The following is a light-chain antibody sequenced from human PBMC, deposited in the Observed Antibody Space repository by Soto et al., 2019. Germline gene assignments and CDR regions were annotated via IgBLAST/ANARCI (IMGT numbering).Light chain of an antibody. CDR3: SSYTGHITLS. V-gene: IGLV2-14*01. CDR1: SDDIGGYDH. Sequence: QSVLTQPASVSGSPGQSITISCTGTSDDIGGYDHVSWYQQYPGKAPRLLIYDVNNRPSGVSNRFSGSKSANTASLTISGLQTEDEADYYCSSYTGHITLSFGGGTKLTVL. J-gene: IGLJ2*01. CDR2: DVN.